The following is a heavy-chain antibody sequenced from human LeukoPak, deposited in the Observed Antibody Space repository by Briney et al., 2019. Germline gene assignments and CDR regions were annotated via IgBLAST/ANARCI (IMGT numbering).Heavy chain of an antibody. CDR1: GFTFTTYA. Sequence: GGSLRLSCAASGFTFTTYALSWVRQAPGKGLEWVSAISSGGGATFYQDSVKGRFTISRDNARNSLYLQMNSLRAEDTALYYCAGQGGFWGQGTLVTVSS. D-gene: IGHD3-16*01. J-gene: IGHJ4*02. V-gene: IGHV3-23*01. CDR2: ISSGGGAT. CDR3: AGQGGF.